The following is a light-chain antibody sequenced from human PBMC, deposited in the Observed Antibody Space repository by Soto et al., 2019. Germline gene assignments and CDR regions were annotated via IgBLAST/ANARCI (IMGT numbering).Light chain of an antibody. J-gene: IGLJ1*01. CDR1: NSNIGAGYD. CDR2: GNS. V-gene: IGLV1-40*01. Sequence: QSVLTQPPSVSGAPGQRVTISCTGSNSNIGAGYDVHWYQQLPGTAPKLLIYGNSNRPSGVPDRFSGSKSGTSASLTISGLQAEDEADYYCSSYAHGSTYVFGTGTKVTV. CDR3: SSYAHGSTYV.